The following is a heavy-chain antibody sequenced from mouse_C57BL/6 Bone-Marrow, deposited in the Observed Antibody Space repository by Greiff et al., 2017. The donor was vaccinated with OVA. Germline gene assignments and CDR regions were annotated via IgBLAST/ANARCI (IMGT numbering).Heavy chain of an antibody. V-gene: IGHV14-2*01. CDR1: GFNIKDYY. CDR3: ARGIGSHYFDY. Sequence: EVQGVESGAELVKPGASVKLSCTASGFNIKDYYMHWVKQRTEQGLEWIGRIDPEDGETKYAPKFQGKATITADTSSNTAYLQRSSLTSEDTAVYYCARGIGSHYFDYWGQGTTLTVSS. CDR2: IDPEDGET. J-gene: IGHJ2*01. D-gene: IGHD1-1*01.